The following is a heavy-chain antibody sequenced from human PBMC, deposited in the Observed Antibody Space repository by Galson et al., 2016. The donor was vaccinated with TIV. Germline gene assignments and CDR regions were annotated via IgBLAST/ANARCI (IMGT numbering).Heavy chain of an antibody. CDR1: GYTLTIYG. CDR3: ARGMYYYESCLGY. D-gene: IGHD3-22*01. Sequence: SVKVSCKAPGYTLTIYGFSWVRQAPGQGLEWMGGITGMFGTANYANKFQGRVTIIADELTSTAYMELSSLRSEDTAMYYCARGMYYYESCLGYWGQGTLVTVSS. J-gene: IGHJ4*02. V-gene: IGHV1-69*13. CDR2: ITGMFGTA.